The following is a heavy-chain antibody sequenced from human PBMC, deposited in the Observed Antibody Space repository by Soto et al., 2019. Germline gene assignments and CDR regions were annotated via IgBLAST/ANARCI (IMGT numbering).Heavy chain of an antibody. CDR3: ITRSGSSP. CDR1: GFTFSDAW. D-gene: IGHD3-3*01. CDR2: IRTNTDGGTT. V-gene: IGHV3-15*01. Sequence: VQLVESGGGLVKPGGSLRVSCAASGFTFSDAWMSWVRQAPGKGLEWVGRIRTNTDGGTTDYAAPVKGRFTISRDDSTSTLYLQMNSLKTEDTGVYYCITRSGSSPWGPGTLVTVSS. J-gene: IGHJ5*02.